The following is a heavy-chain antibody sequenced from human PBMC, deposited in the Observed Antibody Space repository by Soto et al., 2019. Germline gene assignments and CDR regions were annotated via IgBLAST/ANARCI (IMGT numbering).Heavy chain of an antibody. CDR3: ARDGLPPHRIAALDY. D-gene: IGHD6-6*01. V-gene: IGHV1-18*01. CDR2: ISAYNGNT. J-gene: IGHJ4*02. Sequence: ASVKVSCKASGYTFTSYGTSWVRQAPGQGLEWMGWISAYNGNTNYAQKLQGRVTMTTDTSTSTAYMELRSLRSDDTAVYYCARDGLPPHRIAALDYWGQGTLVTVSS. CDR1: GYTFTSYG.